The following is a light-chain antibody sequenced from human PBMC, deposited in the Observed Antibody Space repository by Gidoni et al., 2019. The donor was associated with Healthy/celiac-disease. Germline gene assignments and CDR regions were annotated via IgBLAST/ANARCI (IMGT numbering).Light chain of an antibody. V-gene: IGKV1-5*01. CDR3: QQYNSYPYT. CDR1: QRISSW. Sequence: DIQMTKSPSTLSASLGDRVTITCRASQRISSWLAWYQQKPGKAPKLLIYDASSLESGVPSRCSGSGSGTEFTLTISSLQPDDFATYYCQQYNSYPYTFGQGTKLEIK. CDR2: DAS. J-gene: IGKJ2*01.